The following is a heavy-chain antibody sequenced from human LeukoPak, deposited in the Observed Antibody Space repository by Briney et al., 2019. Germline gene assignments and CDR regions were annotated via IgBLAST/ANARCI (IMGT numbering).Heavy chain of an antibody. J-gene: IGHJ4*02. CDR2: INSDGSTT. V-gene: IGHV3-74*01. Sequence: GGSLRLSCAASGFSFSSYWMHWVRQAPGKGLVWVSRINSDGSTTNYADSVKGRFATSRDNAKNTLYLQMNSLRAEDTAVYYCARGALAAAGDYWGQGTLVTVSS. CDR3: ARGALAAAGDY. CDR1: GFSFSSYW. D-gene: IGHD6-13*01.